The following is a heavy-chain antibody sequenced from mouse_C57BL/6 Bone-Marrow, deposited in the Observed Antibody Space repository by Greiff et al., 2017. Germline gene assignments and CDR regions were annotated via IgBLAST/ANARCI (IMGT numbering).Heavy chain of an antibody. D-gene: IGHD2-1*01. V-gene: IGHV1-9*01. CDR2: ILPGSGST. CDR3: ASPSIYYGNFYAMDY. CDR1: GYTFTGYW. J-gene: IGHJ4*01. Sequence: QVQLQQSGAELMKPGASVKLSCKATGYTFTGYWIEWVKQRPGHGLEWIGEILPGSGSTNCNEKFKGKATFTADTSSNTAYMQLSSLTTEDSAIYYCASPSIYYGNFYAMDYWGQGTSVTVSS.